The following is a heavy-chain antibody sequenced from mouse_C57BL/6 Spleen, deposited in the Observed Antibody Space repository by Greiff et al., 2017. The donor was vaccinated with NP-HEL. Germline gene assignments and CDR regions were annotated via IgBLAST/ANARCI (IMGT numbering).Heavy chain of an antibody. CDR3: ARVNSYWYFDV. V-gene: IGHV3-6*01. CDR2: ISYDGSN. D-gene: IGHD1-3*01. CDR1: GYSITSGYY. Sequence: EVKLVESGPGLVKPSQSLSLTCSVTGYSITSGYYWNWIRQFPGNKLEWMGYISYDGSNNYNPSLKNRVSITRDTSKNQFFLKLNSVTTEDTATYDCARVNSYWYFDVWGTGTTVTVSS. J-gene: IGHJ1*03.